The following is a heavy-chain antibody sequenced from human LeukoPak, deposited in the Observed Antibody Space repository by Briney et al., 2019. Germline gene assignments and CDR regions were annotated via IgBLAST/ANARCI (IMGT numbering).Heavy chain of an antibody. D-gene: IGHD4-17*01. J-gene: IGHJ4*02. Sequence: SETLSLTCTVSGDSISSNSDYWGWIRQPPGKGLEWIGSAYYRGSTDYNPSIKSRVTISVDTSKNQLSLRLDSVTAADTAVYYCARDRTKHTVTTHFDLWGQGSLVVVSS. CDR1: GDSISSNSDY. CDR2: AYYRGST. V-gene: IGHV4-39*07. CDR3: ARDRTKHTVTTHFDL.